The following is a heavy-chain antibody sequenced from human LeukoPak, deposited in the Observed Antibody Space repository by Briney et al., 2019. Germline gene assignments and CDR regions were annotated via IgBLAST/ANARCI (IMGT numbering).Heavy chain of an antibody. Sequence: ASVKDSCKASGYTFTTYAMNWVRQAPGQRLEWMGWINTNTGNPTYAQGFTGRFVFSLDTSVSTAYLQIFSLEVEDTAVYYCARDSFTDGASTFDIWGQGTMVTVSS. V-gene: IGHV7-4-1*01. CDR1: GYTFTTYA. CDR3: ARDSFTDGASTFDI. CDR2: INTNTGNP. D-gene: IGHD3-16*01. J-gene: IGHJ3*02.